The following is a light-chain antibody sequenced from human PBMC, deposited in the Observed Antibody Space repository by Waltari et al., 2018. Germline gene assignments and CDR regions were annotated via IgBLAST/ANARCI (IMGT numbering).Light chain of an antibody. J-gene: IGKJ1*01. CDR2: LGS. CDR3: MQALQTPWT. CDR1: QSLLHSNGYNY. V-gene: IGKV2-28*01. Sequence: DIGMTQSPISLPVTPGEPASISCRSSQSLLHSNGYNYLDWYLQKPGQSPQLLIYLGSNRDSGVPDRFSGSGSGTDFTLKISRVEAEDVGVYYCMQALQTPWTFGQGTKVEIK.